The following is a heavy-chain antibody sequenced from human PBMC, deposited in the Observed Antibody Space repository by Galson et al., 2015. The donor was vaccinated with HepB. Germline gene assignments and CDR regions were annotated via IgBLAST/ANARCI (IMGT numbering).Heavy chain of an antibody. Sequence: SLRLSCAASGFTFSSYGMHWVRQAPGKGLQWVAIISYDGTNKYCADSVKGRCTVSRDNSKNTLYLQMNSLTADDTAMYYCSKTAPGSTPPKNHFDYWGQGTPVTVSS. V-gene: IGHV3-30*18. CDR3: SKTAPGSTPPKNHFDY. CDR1: GFTFSSYG. D-gene: IGHD2-2*01. J-gene: IGHJ4*02. CDR2: ISYDGTNK.